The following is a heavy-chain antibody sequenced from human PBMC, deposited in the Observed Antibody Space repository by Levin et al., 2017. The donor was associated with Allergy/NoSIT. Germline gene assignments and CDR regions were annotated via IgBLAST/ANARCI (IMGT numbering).Heavy chain of an antibody. Sequence: GESLKISCQASGYSFTSFWFGWVRQRPGKGLEWMGLIFPSDSDTRVSPSFQGQIIMSVDKSISTAYLQWSSLKASDSDMYYCARRDSDGSNSFDYWGQGTLVTVSP. CDR1: GYSFTSFW. D-gene: IGHD4-23*01. CDR2: IFPSDSDT. J-gene: IGHJ4*02. CDR3: ARRDSDGSNSFDY. V-gene: IGHV5-51*01.